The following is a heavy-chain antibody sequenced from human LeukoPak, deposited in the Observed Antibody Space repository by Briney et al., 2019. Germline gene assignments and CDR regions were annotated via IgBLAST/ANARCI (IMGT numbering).Heavy chain of an antibody. D-gene: IGHD3-9*01. CDR3: ARGHWFAHLDY. V-gene: IGHV3-23*01. CDR2: ISGSGGNT. J-gene: IGHJ4*02. CDR1: GFTFSSYA. Sequence: GGSLRLSCAASGFTFSSYAMTWVRQAPGKGLEWVSGISGSGGNTYYADSVKGRFTISRDNSENTLFLQMNSLRAEDTAVYYCARGHWFAHLDYWGQGTLVTVSS.